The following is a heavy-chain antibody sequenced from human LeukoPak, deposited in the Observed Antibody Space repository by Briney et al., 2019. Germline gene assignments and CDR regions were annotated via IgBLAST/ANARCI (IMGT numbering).Heavy chain of an antibody. J-gene: IGHJ4*02. Sequence: PGGSLRLSCSASGFTFSTYAMNWVRQAPGKGLEWVSYISSGSSTIYYADSVKGRFTISRDNAKNSLYLQMNSLGAEDRAVYYCARGTWSYYDSSGNRADYFDYWGQGTLVTVSS. V-gene: IGHV3-48*01. CDR3: ARGTWSYYDSSGNRADYFDY. D-gene: IGHD3-22*01. CDR1: GFTFSTYA. CDR2: ISSGSSTI.